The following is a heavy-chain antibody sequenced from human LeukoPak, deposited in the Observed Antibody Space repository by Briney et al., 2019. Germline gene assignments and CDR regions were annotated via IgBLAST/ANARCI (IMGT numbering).Heavy chain of an antibody. D-gene: IGHD3-22*01. CDR1: GDSFSSNSAA. CDR3: ARDFTVIPLVAAFDI. CDR2: TYYRSKWYY. J-gene: IGHJ3*02. V-gene: IGHV6-1*01. Sequence: SQTLSLTCALSGDSFSSNSAAWNWIRQSPSRGLEWLGRTYYRSKWYYDYAVSVKSRVTVNPDTSKNQFSLHLNSVTPEDTAVYYCARDFTVIPLVAAFDIWGQGTMVTVSS.